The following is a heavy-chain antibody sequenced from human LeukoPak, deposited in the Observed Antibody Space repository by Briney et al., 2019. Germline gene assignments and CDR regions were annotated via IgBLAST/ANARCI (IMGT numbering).Heavy chain of an antibody. Sequence: PSETLSLTCAVSGYSISSGYYWGWIRQPAGKGLEWIGRIYTSGSTNYNPSLKSRVTMSVDTSKNQFSLKLSSVTAADTAVYYCARIPLWDYYFDYWGQGTLVTVSS. CDR2: IYTSGST. D-gene: IGHD3-10*01. V-gene: IGHV4-4*07. CDR1: GYSISSGYY. J-gene: IGHJ4*02. CDR3: ARIPLWDYYFDY.